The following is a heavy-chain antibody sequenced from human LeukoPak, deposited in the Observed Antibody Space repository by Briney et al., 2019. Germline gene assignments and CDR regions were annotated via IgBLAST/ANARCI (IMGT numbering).Heavy chain of an antibody. J-gene: IGHJ5*02. CDR1: GGSISSSSYY. CDR3: AGGNGDYGVWFDP. D-gene: IGHD4-17*01. CDR2: IYYSGST. Sequence: SETLSLTCTVSGGSISSSSYYWGWIRQPPGTGLEWIGSIYYSGSTYYNPSLKSRVTISVDTSKNQFSLKLSSVTAADTAVYYCAGGNGDYGVWFDPWGQGTLVTVSS. V-gene: IGHV4-39*01.